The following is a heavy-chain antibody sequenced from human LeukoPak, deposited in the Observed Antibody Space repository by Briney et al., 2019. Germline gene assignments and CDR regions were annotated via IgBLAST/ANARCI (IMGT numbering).Heavy chain of an antibody. CDR2: IYSSGST. CDR1: GASISSSSYN. CDR3: ARHATYSSGWLGPDY. V-gene: IGHV4-39*01. J-gene: IGHJ4*02. Sequence: SETLSLTCTVSGASISSSSYNWGWIRQPPGKGLEWIGSIYSSGSTYYNPSLKSRVTMSVDTSKNQFSLKLSSVTAADTAVYYCARHATYSSGWLGPDYWGRGTLVTVSS. D-gene: IGHD6-19*01.